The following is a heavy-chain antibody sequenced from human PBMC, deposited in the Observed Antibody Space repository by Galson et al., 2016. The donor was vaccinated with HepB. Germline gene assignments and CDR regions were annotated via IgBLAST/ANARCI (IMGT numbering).Heavy chain of an antibody. V-gene: IGHV5-51*03. CDR3: ARRGYSSEEYDY. CDR2: IYPGDPDT. D-gene: IGHD6-19*01. Sequence: SGAEVKQPGASLKISCKGSGSSFTSYWIGWVRQMPGKGLEWMGIIYPGDPDTRYSPSFQGHVTISADKTISTASLQWGSLKASDTAIYYCARRGYSSEEYDYWGQGTLVTASS. J-gene: IGHJ4*02. CDR1: GSSFTSYW.